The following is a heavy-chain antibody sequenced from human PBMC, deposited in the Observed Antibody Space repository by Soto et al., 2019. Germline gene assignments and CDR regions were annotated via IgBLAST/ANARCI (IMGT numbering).Heavy chain of an antibody. V-gene: IGHV1-2*02. CDR3: ARQQDRGIMAAGFDY. Sequence: ASVKVSCKASGYTFSAYYVHWVRQAPDQGLEWMGWTNPNTGDTYFAQKFQDRVTMTRDTSISTAYMEVGSLRSDDTAVYFCARQQDRGIMAAGFDYWGQGALVTVSS. J-gene: IGHJ4*02. CDR2: TNPNTGDT. CDR1: GYTFSAYY. D-gene: IGHD1-26*01.